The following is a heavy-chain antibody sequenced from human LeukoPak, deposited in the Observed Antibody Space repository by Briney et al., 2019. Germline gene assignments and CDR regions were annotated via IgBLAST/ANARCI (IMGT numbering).Heavy chain of an antibody. J-gene: IGHJ6*03. D-gene: IGHD6-19*01. CDR3: ARGLDSSGWYYYYYYYMDV. Sequence: ASVKVSCKASGYTFTDYYMHWVRQAPGQGLEWMGWINPNNGGTNYGQKFQGRVTMTRDTSISTAYMELSSLRSEDTAVYYCARGLDSSGWYYYYYYYMDVWGKGTTVTISS. V-gene: IGHV1-2*02. CDR2: INPNNGGT. CDR1: GYTFTDYY.